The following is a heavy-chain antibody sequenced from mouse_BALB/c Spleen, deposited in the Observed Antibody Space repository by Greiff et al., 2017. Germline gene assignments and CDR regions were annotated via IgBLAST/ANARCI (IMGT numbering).Heavy chain of an antibody. J-gene: IGHJ2*01. CDR2: ISYDGSN. D-gene: IGHD1-1*01. CDR1: GYSITSGYY. V-gene: IGHV3-6*02. CDR3: AHYGSKRDYFDY. Sequence: ESGPGLVKPSQSLSLTCSVSGYSITSGYYWNWIRQFPGNKLEWMGYISYDGSNNYNPSLKNRISITRDTSKNQFFLKLNSVTTEDTATYYCAHYGSKRDYFDYWGQGTTLTVSS.